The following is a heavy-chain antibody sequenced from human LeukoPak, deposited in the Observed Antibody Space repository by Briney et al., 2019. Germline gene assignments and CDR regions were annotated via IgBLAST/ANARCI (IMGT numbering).Heavy chain of an antibody. CDR2: INPNSGGT. CDR3: TRGEVLDYGDYGVDY. CDR1: GYTFTGYY. J-gene: IGHJ4*02. Sequence: ASVKVSCKASGYTFTGYYMHWVRQAPGQGLEWMGWINPNSGGTNYAQKFQGWVTMTRDTSISTAYMELSRLRSDDTAVYYCTRGEVLDYGDYGVDYWGQGTLVTVSS. V-gene: IGHV1-2*04. D-gene: IGHD4-17*01.